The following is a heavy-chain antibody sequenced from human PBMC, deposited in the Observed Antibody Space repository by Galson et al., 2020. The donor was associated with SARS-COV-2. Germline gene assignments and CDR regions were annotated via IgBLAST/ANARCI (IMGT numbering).Heavy chain of an antibody. D-gene: IGHD1-7*01. CDR3: VRDRLLLKVAGTTEAGTDS. CDR1: GYSISSGYY. J-gene: IGHJ5*01. Sequence: SETLSLTCNVSGYSISSGYYWGWIRQPPGKGLEWIANIHHSGSPHYNPSLNSRATISVDTSKNQFSLKLTSVTAADTAIYYCVRDRLLLKVAGTTEAGTDSWGPGTLVTVSS. CDR2: IHHSGSP. V-gene: IGHV4-38-2*02.